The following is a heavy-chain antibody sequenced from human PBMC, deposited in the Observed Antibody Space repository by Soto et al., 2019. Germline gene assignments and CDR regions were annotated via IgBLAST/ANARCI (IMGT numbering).Heavy chain of an antibody. Sequence: QVQLVQSGAEVKKPGASVKVSCKASGYTFTSYGISWVRQAPGQGLEWMGWINGYNGNTNYAQKVQGRVTMTTDRSTSTAYMELRSLRSGDTAVYYCATLYCSGGSCYGWFDTWGQGTLVTVSS. D-gene: IGHD2-15*01. CDR1: GYTFTSYG. CDR3: ATLYCSGGSCYGWFDT. J-gene: IGHJ5*02. V-gene: IGHV1-18*01. CDR2: INGYNGNT.